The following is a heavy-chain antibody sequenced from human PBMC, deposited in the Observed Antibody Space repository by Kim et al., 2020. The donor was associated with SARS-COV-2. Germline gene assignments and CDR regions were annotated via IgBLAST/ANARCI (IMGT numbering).Heavy chain of an antibody. V-gene: IGHV3-23*01. J-gene: IGHJ4*02. D-gene: IGHD3-10*01. Sequence: DSVKGRLTISRDNAKNTLYLQMNSLRAEDTAVYYCARRGKVNRERYYFDYWGQGTLVTVSS. CDR3: ARRGKVNRERYYFDY.